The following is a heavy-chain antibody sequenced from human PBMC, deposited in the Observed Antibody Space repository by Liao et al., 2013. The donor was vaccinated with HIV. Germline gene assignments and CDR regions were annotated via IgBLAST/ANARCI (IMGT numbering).Heavy chain of an antibody. V-gene: IGHV4-4*07. Sequence: QMQLQESGPGLVKPSETLSLTCAVSGGSINNHYWNWIRQPAGRGLEWIGRIYTSGNTNYSPSLKSRVTMSVDTSKNHFSLKLTSVTAADTAVYYCAARITISGVAIPHALDVWGQGTMVAVSS. CDR1: GGSINNHY. J-gene: IGHJ3*01. CDR2: IYTSGNT. D-gene: IGHD3-3*01. CDR3: AARITISGVAIPHALDV.